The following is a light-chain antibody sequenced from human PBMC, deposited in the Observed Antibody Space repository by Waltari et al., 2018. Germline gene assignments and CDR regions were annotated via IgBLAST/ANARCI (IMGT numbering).Light chain of an antibody. V-gene: IGKV4-1*01. J-gene: IGKJ1*01. CDR1: QTVLYRDNNKNY. CDR3: HQHYTTPWT. Sequence: DIVMTQSPDSLAVSLGERATINCKSSQTVLYRDNNKNYLTWYQQKPGQPPKLLFSWASIRESGVPDRLSASGPGTDFTLTISSLQAEDVAVYYCHQHYTTPWTFGQGTKVEIK. CDR2: WAS.